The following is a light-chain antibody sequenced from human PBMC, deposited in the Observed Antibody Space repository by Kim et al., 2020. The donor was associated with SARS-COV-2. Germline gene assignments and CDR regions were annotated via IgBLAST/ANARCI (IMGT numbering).Light chain of an antibody. CDR1: NLGSKS. J-gene: IGLJ1*01. CDR2: HDS. CDR3: QVWDSRSDQNG. V-gene: IGLV3-21*04. Sequence: SYELTQPRSMSVAPGATARITCWGDNLGSKSVHWYQQTPGQAPVVVIHHDSDRPSGIPERFSGSKSGNMATLIISRVEAGDEADYYCQVWDSRSDQNGFGAGTKVTVL.